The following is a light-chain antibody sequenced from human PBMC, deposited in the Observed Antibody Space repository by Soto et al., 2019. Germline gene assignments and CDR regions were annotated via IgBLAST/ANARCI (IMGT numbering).Light chain of an antibody. Sequence: IVLTQSAGTLTLSPGERATLTCRARESVXPYFDWYRRKPGQAPRLLXYAASNTATGIPARLSGSGSGTDFTLTISDIHPEDFALYYCHQRQSWTLTFGQGTKVDIK. CDR2: AAS. CDR3: HQRQSWTLT. V-gene: IGKV3-11*01. CDR1: ESVXPY. J-gene: IGKJ1*01.